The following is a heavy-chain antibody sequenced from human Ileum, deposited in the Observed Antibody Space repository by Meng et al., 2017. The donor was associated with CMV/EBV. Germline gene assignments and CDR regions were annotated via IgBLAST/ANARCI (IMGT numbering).Heavy chain of an antibody. CDR3: ARAISGHYYVP. V-gene: IGHV4-30-4*08. CDR2: INYRGTT. D-gene: IGHD3-22*01. CDR1: GGSISSGDYY. J-gene: IGHJ1*01. Sequence: GPLPGLGPGLVKPSQTLSLTCPVSGGSISSGDYYWSWIREPPGKGLEWIGYINYRGTTYYNPSLKSRLTISVDTSNNQFSLILSSVTAADTALYYCARAISGHYYVPWGQGTLVTVSS.